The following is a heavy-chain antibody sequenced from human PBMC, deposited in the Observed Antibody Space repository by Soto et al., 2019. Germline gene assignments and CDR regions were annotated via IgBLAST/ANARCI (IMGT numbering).Heavy chain of an antibody. CDR2: INHSGST. V-gene: IGHV4-34*01. CDR3: ARGSSTTETSDY. CDR1: GGSFSGYY. D-gene: IGHD4-17*01. J-gene: IGHJ4*02. Sequence: PSETLSLTCAVYGGSFSGYYWSWIRQPPGKGLEWIGEINHSGSTNYNPSLKSRVTISVDTSKNQFSLKLSSVTAADTAVYYCARGSSTTETSDYWGQGNLVTVSS.